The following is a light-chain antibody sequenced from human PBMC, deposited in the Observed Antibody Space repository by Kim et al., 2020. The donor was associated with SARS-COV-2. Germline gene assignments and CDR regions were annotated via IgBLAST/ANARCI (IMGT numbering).Light chain of an antibody. Sequence: ASVGDRVTITCRSSQGINSFLAWYQQKPGRAPKLLIYAASTLESGVPSRFSGSGSGTDFTLTISSLQPEDFATYYCQQLNSFPLTFGGGTKVDIK. V-gene: IGKV1-9*01. CDR2: AAS. CDR1: QGINSF. CDR3: QQLNSFPLT. J-gene: IGKJ4*01.